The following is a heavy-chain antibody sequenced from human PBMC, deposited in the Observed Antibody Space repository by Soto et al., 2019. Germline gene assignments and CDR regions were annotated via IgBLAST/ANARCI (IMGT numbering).Heavy chain of an antibody. Sequence: EVHLVESGGGLVKPGGSLRLSCAASGFTFSSYSMNWVRQAPGKGLEWVSIITITGFIDYADSVKGRFTISRDNAKSSLYLQMNSLRAEDTGVYYCARDSREYNAYDYNWGQGTLVTVSS. CDR1: GFTFSSYS. J-gene: IGHJ4*02. CDR3: ARDSREYNAYDYN. D-gene: IGHD5-12*01. CDR2: IITITGFI. V-gene: IGHV3-21*01.